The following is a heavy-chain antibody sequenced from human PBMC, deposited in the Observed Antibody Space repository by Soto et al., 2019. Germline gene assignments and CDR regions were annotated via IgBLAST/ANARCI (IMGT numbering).Heavy chain of an antibody. CDR1: GFTFNSYA. CDR2: ISSRSSTI. V-gene: IGHV3-48*02. J-gene: IGHJ6*02. CDR3: ARDRSGGAYYYDGMDV. Sequence: EVQLVESGGGSVQPGGSLRLSCAASGFTFNSYAMNWVRQAPGKGLEWVSYISSRSSTIYYADSLKGRFTISRDNAKNSLYLQMDSLRDEYTAVYYCARDRSGGAYYYDGMDVWGQGTTVTVSS. D-gene: IGHD2-15*01.